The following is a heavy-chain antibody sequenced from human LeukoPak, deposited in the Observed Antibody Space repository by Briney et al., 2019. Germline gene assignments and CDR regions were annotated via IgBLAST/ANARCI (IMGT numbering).Heavy chain of an antibody. J-gene: IGHJ4*02. V-gene: IGHV1-69*05. CDR3: ARETEMATMQYYFDY. D-gene: IGHD5-24*01. CDR2: IIPIFGTA. Sequence: SVKVSCKASGGTFSSYAISWVRQAPGQGLEWMGGIIPIFGTANYAQKFQGRVTITTDESTSTAYMELSSLRSEDTAVYYCARETEMATMQYYFDYWGQGTLVTVSS. CDR1: GGTFSSYA.